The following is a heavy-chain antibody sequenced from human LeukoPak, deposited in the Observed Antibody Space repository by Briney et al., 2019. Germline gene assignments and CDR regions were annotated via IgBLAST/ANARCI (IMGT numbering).Heavy chain of an antibody. CDR1: GYSFSTYW. V-gene: IGHV5-51*01. CDR3: ARHVPYSGSYYFDY. D-gene: IGHD1-26*01. J-gene: IGHJ4*02. Sequence: GESLKISCKGSGYSFSTYWIGWVRQMPGKGLEWMGIIYPGDSDTRYSPSFQGQVTISVDKSISTAYLQWRSLKASDTAMYYCARHVPYSGSYYFDYWGQGTLVTVSS. CDR2: IYPGDSDT.